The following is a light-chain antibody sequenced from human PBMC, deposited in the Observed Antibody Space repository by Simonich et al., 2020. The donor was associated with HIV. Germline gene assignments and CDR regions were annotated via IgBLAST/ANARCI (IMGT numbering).Light chain of an antibody. J-gene: IGLJ3*02. Sequence: QSALTQPRSVSGSPGQSVTISCTGTSSDVGGYNYVTWYQQHPGKAPKLTIYDVCKRPSGVPDRFSGSKSGNTASLTISGLQAEDEADYYCCSYSGTYTRVFGGGTKLTAL. CDR1: SSDVGGYNY. CDR2: DVC. V-gene: IGLV2-11*01. CDR3: CSYSGTYTRV.